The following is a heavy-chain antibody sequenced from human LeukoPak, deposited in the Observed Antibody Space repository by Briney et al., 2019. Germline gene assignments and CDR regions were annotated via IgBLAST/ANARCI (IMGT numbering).Heavy chain of an antibody. V-gene: IGHV3-30-3*01. J-gene: IGHJ6*02. CDR1: GFTFSSYA. D-gene: IGHD2-15*01. CDR3: ARAYCSGGSCYSELAFDYYYGMDV. Sequence: GGSLRLSCAASGFTFSSYAMHWVRQAPGKGLEWVAVISYDGSNKYYADSVKGRFTISRDNSKNTLYLQMSSLRAEDTAVYYCARAYCSGGSCYSELAFDYYYGMDVWGQGTTVTVSS. CDR2: ISYDGSNK.